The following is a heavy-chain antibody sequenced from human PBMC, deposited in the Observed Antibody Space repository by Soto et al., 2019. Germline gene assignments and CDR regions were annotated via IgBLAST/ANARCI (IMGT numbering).Heavy chain of an antibody. CDR1: GGSFSGYC. J-gene: IGHJ6*02. CDR3: ARGDGDYATDV. V-gene: IGHV4-34*01. Sequence: SETLSLTCDVYGGSFSGYCWSWIRQPPGRGLEWIGEINHSGSTNYNPSLKSRVTISVDTSKTQFSLKLSSVTAADTAVYYCARGDGDYATDVWGQGTTVNVSS. CDR2: INHSGST.